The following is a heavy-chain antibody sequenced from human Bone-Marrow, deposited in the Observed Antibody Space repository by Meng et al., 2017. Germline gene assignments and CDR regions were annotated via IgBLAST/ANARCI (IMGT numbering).Heavy chain of an antibody. CDR1: GFTFSSYE. J-gene: IGHJ6*02. V-gene: IGHV3-48*03. CDR2: INSNFAI. CDR3: ARAPEYYDYVWGSYRGYYYGMDV. Sequence: GGSLRLSCAASGFTFSSYEFNWVRQAPGKGLEWVSFINSNFAIHYVDSVRGRFTISRDNAKNSLYLQMNSLRAEDTAVYYCARAPEYYDYVWGSYRGYYYGMDVWGQGTTVTVSS. D-gene: IGHD3-16*02.